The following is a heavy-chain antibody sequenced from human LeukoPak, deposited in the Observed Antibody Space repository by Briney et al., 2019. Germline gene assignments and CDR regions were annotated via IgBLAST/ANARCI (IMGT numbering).Heavy chain of an antibody. CDR3: ARDEEDSSGTFGFPDY. CDR2: ISSSSSYI. J-gene: IGHJ4*02. CDR1: GFTVSSNY. D-gene: IGHD6-19*01. V-gene: IGHV3-21*01. Sequence: GGSLRLSCAASGFTVSSNYMSWVRQAPGKGLEWVSSISSSSSYIYYADSVKGRFTISRDNAKNSLYLQMNSLRAEDTAVYYCARDEEDSSGTFGFPDYWGQGTLVTVSS.